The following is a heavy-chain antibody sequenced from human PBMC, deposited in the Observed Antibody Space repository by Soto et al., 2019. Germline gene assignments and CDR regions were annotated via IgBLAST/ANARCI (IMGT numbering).Heavy chain of an antibody. J-gene: IGHJ4*02. Sequence: QVQLVESGGGVVQPGRSLKLSCAASGFTFNSYGMHWVRQAPGKGLEWVAVIWYDGSNKYYGDSVKGRFTISRDNSKNTLYLQMNSLSAEDTAVYYCARDRPHSGFDYWGQGTLVTVSS. V-gene: IGHV3-33*01. CDR1: GFTFNSYG. CDR2: IWYDGSNK. CDR3: ARDRPHSGFDY. D-gene: IGHD3-10*01.